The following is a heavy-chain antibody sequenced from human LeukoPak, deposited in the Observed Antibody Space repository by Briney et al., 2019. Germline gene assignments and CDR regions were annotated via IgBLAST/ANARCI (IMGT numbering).Heavy chain of an antibody. V-gene: IGHV4-34*01. CDR1: GGSFSGYY. CDR3: ARGWSGVSQIDY. Sequence: PSETLSLTCAVYGGSFSGYYWSWIRQPPGKGLEWIGEINHSGSTNYNPSLKSRVTISVDTSKNQFSLKLSSVTAADTAVYYCARGWSGVSQIDYWGQGTLVTVSS. CDR2: INHSGST. D-gene: IGHD2-8*02. J-gene: IGHJ4*02.